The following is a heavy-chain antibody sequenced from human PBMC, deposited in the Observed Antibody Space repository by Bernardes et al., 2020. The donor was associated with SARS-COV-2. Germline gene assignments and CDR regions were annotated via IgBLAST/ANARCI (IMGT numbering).Heavy chain of an antibody. D-gene: IGHD6-19*01. V-gene: IGHV4-61*02. J-gene: IGHJ4*02. CDR3: ARDSRISVPGTDYFDF. CDR2: ISASGST. Sequence: SETLSLTCAVSDDAISSGSFYWSWIRQPAGKGLEWVVRISASGSTNYNPSLKSRVTMSVDTSKNPFSLKLTSVTAADTSVYYCARDSRISVPGTDYFDFWGQGNLVTVSS. CDR1: DDAISSGSFY.